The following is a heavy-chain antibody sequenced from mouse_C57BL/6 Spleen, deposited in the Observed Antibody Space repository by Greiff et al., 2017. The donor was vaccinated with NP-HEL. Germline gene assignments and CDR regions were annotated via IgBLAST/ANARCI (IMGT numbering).Heavy chain of an antibody. J-gene: IGHJ4*01. Sequence: VQLKQSGPELVKPGASVKISCKASGYSFTDYNMNWVKQSNGKSLEWIGVINPNYGTTSYNQKFKGKATLTVDQSSSTAYMQLNSLTSEDSAVYYCAREGNYDYDYAMDYWGQGTSVTVSS. CDR3: AREGNYDYDYAMDY. D-gene: IGHD2-4*01. CDR1: GYSFTDYN. V-gene: IGHV1-39*01. CDR2: INPNYGTT.